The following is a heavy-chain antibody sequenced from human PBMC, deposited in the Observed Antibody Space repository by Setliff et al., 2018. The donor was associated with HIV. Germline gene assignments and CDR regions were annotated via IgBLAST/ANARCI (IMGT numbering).Heavy chain of an antibody. Sequence: SETLSLTCNVSGGSISTYYWSWIRQPPGKGLEWLGYVSYSGSTNFNPSLESRLAMSVDMSKNHFSRKLRSVTAADTAVYYCARHGHFYDSSSSDAFDIWGHGTMVTVSS. V-gene: IGHV4-59*08. D-gene: IGHD3-22*01. CDR2: VSYSGST. CDR3: ARHGHFYDSSSSDAFDI. J-gene: IGHJ3*02. CDR1: GGSISTYY.